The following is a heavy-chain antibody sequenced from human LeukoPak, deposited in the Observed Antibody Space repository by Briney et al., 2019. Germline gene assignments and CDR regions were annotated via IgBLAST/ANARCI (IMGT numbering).Heavy chain of an antibody. CDR2: SRSKADNYST. D-gene: IGHD2-15*01. V-gene: IGHV3-72*01. J-gene: IGHJ4*02. CDR3: TSGVIGSAPCDF. Sequence: GGSLRLSCVASGFSSSDHLMDWVRQAPGKGLEWVGRSRSKADNYSTEYAASVKGRFIVSRDVAKNSFFLQMNSLKAEDSALYYCTSGVIGSAPCDFWGQGTLDTVSS. CDR1: GFSSSDHL.